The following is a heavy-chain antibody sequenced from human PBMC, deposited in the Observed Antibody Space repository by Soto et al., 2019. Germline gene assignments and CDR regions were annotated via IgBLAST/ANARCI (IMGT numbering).Heavy chain of an antibody. CDR3: ARHDGDYYFDY. J-gene: IGHJ4*02. Sequence: SETLSLTCTVSGGSISSYYWSWIRQPPGKGLEWIGYIYYSGSTNYNPSLKSRVTISVDTSKNQFSLKLSSVTAADTAVYYCARHDGDYYFDYWGQGTLVTVSS. V-gene: IGHV4-59*08. CDR2: IYYSGST. D-gene: IGHD4-17*01. CDR1: GGSISSYY.